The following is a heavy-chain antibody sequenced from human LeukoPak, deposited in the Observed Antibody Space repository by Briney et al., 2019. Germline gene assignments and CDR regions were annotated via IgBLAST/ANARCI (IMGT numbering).Heavy chain of an antibody. D-gene: IGHD1-26*01. J-gene: IGHJ4*02. Sequence: GASVKVSCKASGYTFTSYGISWVRQAPGQGLEWMGWISTYNGNTNYAQKVQGRVTMTTDTSTRTAYMELRSLRSDDTAVYYCARVDIVGATTADSDYWGQGTLVTVSS. CDR2: ISTYNGNT. CDR3: ARVDIVGATTADSDY. V-gene: IGHV1-18*01. CDR1: GYTFTSYG.